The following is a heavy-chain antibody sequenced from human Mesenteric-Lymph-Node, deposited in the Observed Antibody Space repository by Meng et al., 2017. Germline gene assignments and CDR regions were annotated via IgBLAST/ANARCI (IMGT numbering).Heavy chain of an antibody. D-gene: IGHD3-22*01. Sequence: ASVKVSCKASGYTFTSYGISWVRQAPGQGLEWMGWISAYNGNTNYAQKLQGRVTMTTDTSTSTAYMELRSLRSEDTAVYYCAEGVLNYDSSGYSADAFDIWGQGTMVTVSS. CDR3: AEGVLNYDSSGYSADAFDI. J-gene: IGHJ3*02. CDR1: GYTFTSYG. V-gene: IGHV1-18*01. CDR2: ISAYNGNT.